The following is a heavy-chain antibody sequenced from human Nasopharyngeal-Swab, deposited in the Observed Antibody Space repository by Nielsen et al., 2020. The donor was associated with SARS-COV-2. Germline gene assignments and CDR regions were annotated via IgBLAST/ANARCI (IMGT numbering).Heavy chain of an antibody. V-gene: IGHV1-69*06. CDR2: IIPVFGTT. CDR1: GGTFNSYA. CDR3: ARESGSSQYSAYYMDV. D-gene: IGHD2-15*01. Sequence: SVTVSCKPSGGTFNSYAFSWVRQAPGPGLEWMGGIIPVFGTTNYAQDFQGRVTITADKSTATAYMQLSSLRSEDTAVYYCARESGSSQYSAYYMDVWGKGTAVTVSS. J-gene: IGHJ6*03.